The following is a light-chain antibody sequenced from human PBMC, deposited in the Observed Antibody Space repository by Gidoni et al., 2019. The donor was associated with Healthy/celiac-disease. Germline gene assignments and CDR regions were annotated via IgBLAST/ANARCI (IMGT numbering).Light chain of an antibody. J-gene: IGKJ2*01. Sequence: DIVMTQSPLSLPVTPGAPASISCRSSQSLLHSNGYNYLDWYLQKPGQSPQLLIYLGSNRASGVPDRFSGSGSGTDFTLKISRVEAEDVGVYYCMQALQTPTFGQGSQWRSN. CDR1: QSLLHSNGYNY. CDR3: MQALQTPT. CDR2: LGS. V-gene: IGKV2-28*01.